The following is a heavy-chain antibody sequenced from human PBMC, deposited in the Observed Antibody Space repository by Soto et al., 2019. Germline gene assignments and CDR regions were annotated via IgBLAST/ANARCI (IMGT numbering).Heavy chain of an antibody. CDR1: GFTFSSYA. CDR3: AKARLTDYLRYAPHL. J-gene: IGHJ3*01. CDR2: ISGSGGSI. D-gene: IGHD2-8*01. V-gene: IGHV3-23*01. Sequence: PGGSLRLSCAASGFTFSSYAMSWVRQAPGKGLEWVSAISGSGGSIYYADSVKGRFTISRDNSKNTMYLQMNRLRAEDTAIYYYAKARLTDYLRYAPHLWGQGTLVTVSS.